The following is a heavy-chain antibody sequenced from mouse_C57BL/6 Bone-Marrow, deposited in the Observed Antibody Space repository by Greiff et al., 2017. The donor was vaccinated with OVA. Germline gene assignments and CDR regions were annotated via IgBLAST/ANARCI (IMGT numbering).Heavy chain of an antibody. Sequence: QVQLQQPGAELVMPGASVKLSCKASGYTFTSYWMHWVKQRPGQGLEWIGEIDPSDSYTNYNQKFKGKSTLTVDKSSSTPYMQLSSLTSEDSAVYYCARDDYDVYYAMDYWGQGTSVTVSS. V-gene: IGHV1-69*01. CDR1: GYTFTSYW. CDR2: IDPSDSYT. D-gene: IGHD2-4*01. CDR3: ARDDYDVYYAMDY. J-gene: IGHJ4*01.